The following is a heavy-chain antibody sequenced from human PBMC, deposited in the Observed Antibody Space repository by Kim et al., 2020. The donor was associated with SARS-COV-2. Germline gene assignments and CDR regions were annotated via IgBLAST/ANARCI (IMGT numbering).Heavy chain of an antibody. J-gene: IGHJ4*02. V-gene: IGHV3-48*03. CDR3: ARSRPRLGRSTCFDY. D-gene: IGHD6-13*01. CDR1: GFTFSGYE. CDR2: ISSSAGTI. Sequence: GGSLRLSCAASGFTFSGYEMNWVRQAPGKGLEWVSYISSSAGTIYYADFVKGRFTISRDNAKNSLYLQMNSLRAEDTAVYYCARSRPRLGRSTCFDYWGQGTLVTVSS.